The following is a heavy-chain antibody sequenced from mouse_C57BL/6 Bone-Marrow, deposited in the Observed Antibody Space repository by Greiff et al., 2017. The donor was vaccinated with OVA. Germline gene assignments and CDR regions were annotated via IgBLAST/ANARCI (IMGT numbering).Heavy chain of an antibody. V-gene: IGHV5-2*01. J-gene: IGHJ4*01. CDR1: EYEFPSHD. CDR3: ERLDYDGAMDY. Sequence: EVQLVESGGGLVQPGESLKLSCESNEYEFPSHDMSWVRKTPEKRLELVAAINSDGGSTYYPDTMESRFIISIDNTKKTLYLQKRSLRSEETDVYDCERLDYDGAMDYWGQGTSVTVAS. CDR2: INSDGGST. D-gene: IGHD2-4*01.